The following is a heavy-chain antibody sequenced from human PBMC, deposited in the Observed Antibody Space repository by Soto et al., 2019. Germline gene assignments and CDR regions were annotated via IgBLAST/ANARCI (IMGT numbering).Heavy chain of an antibody. J-gene: IGHJ4*02. Sequence: ASVKVSCKASGYTFTSYYMHWVRQAPGQGLEWMGIINPSGGSTSYAQKFQGRVTMTRDTSTGTVYMELSSLRSEDTAVYYCARDRAYYYDSSGYLGRGYFDYWGQGTLVTVSS. V-gene: IGHV1-46*01. CDR3: ARDRAYYYDSSGYLGRGYFDY. D-gene: IGHD3-22*01. CDR1: GYTFTSYY. CDR2: INPSGGST.